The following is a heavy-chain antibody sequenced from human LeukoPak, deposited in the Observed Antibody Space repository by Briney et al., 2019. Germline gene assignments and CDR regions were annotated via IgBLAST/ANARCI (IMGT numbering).Heavy chain of an antibody. CDR3: AKEDLSSSRYYFEI. J-gene: IGHJ4*02. V-gene: IGHV3-23*01. D-gene: IGHD6-6*01. Sequence: GGSLRLSCAASGFDFSNCAMSWVRQAPGMGLEWVSATTPAGAGTYYADSVKGRFTISRDNAKNTLYLHMNSLRAEDTAVYYCAKEDLSSSRYYFEIWGQGALVTVSS. CDR1: GFDFSNCA. CDR2: TTPAGAGT.